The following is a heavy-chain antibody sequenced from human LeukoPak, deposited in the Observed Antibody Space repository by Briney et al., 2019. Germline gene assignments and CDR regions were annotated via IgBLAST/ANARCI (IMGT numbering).Heavy chain of an antibody. CDR2: IYYSGST. CDR1: GGSISSYY. CDR3: ARGIKEQLLVHKTPDYYYYMDV. J-gene: IGHJ6*03. D-gene: IGHD6-13*01. Sequence: SETLSLTCTVSGGSISSYYWSWIRQPPGKGLEWIGYIYYSGSTNYNPSLKSRVTISVDTSKNQFSLKLSSVTAADTAVYYCARGIKEQLLVHKTPDYYYYMDVWGKGTTVTVSS. V-gene: IGHV4-59*01.